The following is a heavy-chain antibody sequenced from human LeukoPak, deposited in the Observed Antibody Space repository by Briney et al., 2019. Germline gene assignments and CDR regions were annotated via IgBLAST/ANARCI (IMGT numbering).Heavy chain of an antibody. CDR3: ARPNHMTTHAFDI. CDR1: GGSFQNYY. V-gene: IGHV4-59*01. Sequence: SETLSLTCTVSGGSFQNYYWNWIRQTPGVGLEYIGHVFYTGNAKYNPSLKNRVSVSVDPSKSQFSLKLSSVTAADAAVYYCARPNHMTTHAFDIWGQGTMVTVSS. D-gene: IGHD1-14*01. J-gene: IGHJ3*02. CDR2: VFYTGNA.